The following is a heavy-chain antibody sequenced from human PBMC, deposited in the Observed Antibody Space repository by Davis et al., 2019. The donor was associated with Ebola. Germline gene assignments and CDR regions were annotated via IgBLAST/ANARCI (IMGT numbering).Heavy chain of an antibody. Sequence: ASVKVSCKASGYTFTSYYMHWVRQASGQGLEWMGIINPSGGSTTYAQKFQGRVTMTRDTSISTAYMDVSRLTSDDTAVYYCARGCRATVLMGEWYFDLWGRGTLVTVSS. CDR3: ARGCRATVLMGEWYFDL. J-gene: IGHJ2*01. CDR2: INPSGGST. CDR1: GYTFTSYY. V-gene: IGHV1-46*01. D-gene: IGHD4-23*01.